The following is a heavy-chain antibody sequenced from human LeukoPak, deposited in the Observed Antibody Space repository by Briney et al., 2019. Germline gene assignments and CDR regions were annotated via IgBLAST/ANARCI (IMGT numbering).Heavy chain of an antibody. V-gene: IGHV3-30*02. Sequence: PGGSLRLSCAASGFTFSRYGMHWVRQAPGKGLEWVTFIRYDGNNKYYADSVKGRFTISRDNSKNTLYLQMNSLRVEDTAVYYCTRDELPAATGAHFDYWGQGTLVTVPS. CDR3: TRDELPAATGAHFDY. CDR2: IRYDGNNK. D-gene: IGHD2-2*01. J-gene: IGHJ4*02. CDR1: GFTFSRYG.